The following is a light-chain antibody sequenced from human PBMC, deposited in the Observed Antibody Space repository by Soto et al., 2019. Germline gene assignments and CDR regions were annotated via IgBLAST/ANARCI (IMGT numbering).Light chain of an antibody. V-gene: IGKV1-9*01. CDR3: QQVNSYGT. Sequence: IPLTQSPSSLSASVGDRVTITCRASQGISSYLAWYQLKPGKAPKLLIYAASTLQSGVPSRFSGSGSGTDFTLTISSLQPEDFATYYCQQVNSYGTFGPGTKVDVK. CDR1: QGISSY. CDR2: AAS. J-gene: IGKJ3*01.